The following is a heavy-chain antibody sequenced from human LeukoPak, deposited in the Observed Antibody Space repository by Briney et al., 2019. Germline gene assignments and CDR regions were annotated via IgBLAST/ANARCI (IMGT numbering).Heavy chain of an antibody. D-gene: IGHD2-15*01. CDR1: GYTFTSYA. CDR2: INTNTGNP. Sequence: ASVKVSCKASGYTFTSYAMNWVRQAPGQGLEWMGWINTNTGNPTYAQGFTGRFVFSLDTSVSTAYLQISSLKAEDTAVYYCARRYCSGGYCYVGWFDPWGQGTLATVSS. CDR3: ARRYCSGGYCYVGWFDP. V-gene: IGHV7-4-1*02. J-gene: IGHJ5*02.